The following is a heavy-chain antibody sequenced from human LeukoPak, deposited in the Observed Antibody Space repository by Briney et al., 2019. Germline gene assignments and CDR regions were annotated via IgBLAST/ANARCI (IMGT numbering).Heavy chain of an antibody. J-gene: IGHJ4*02. CDR1: GFIFSDYG. CDR3: AKDVGTTEYPDYFDY. Sequence: GGSLTLSCAASGFIFSDYGMLWVRQAPGKGLEWVSFIRSDGGQEFYADSVKGRFTISRDNSKNTLYLQMNSLRAEDTAVYYCAKDVGTTEYPDYFDYWGQGTLVTVSS. D-gene: IGHD5-12*01. V-gene: IGHV3-30*02. CDR2: IRSDGGQE.